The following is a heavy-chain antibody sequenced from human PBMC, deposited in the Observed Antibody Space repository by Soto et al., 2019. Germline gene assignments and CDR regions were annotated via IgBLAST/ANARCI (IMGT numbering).Heavy chain of an antibody. V-gene: IGHV3-9*01. Sequence: EVQLVESGGGLVQPGRSLRISCASSGFTFDDYAMHWVRQAPGKGLEWVSTISWNSGSVGYADSVKGRFTVSRDNAKNSLYLQMNSLRAEDTALYYCAQGRLFNANWFDPWGQGTLVTVSS. CDR1: GFTFDDYA. CDR2: ISWNSGSV. J-gene: IGHJ5*02. D-gene: IGHD2-8*01. CDR3: AQGRLFNANWFDP.